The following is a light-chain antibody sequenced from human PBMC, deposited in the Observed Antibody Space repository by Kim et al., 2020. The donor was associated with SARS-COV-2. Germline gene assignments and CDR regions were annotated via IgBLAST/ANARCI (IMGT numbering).Light chain of an antibody. CDR3: SSYTSSSTYV. CDR2: DVS. J-gene: IGLJ1*01. Sequence: GQSITISCTGTSSDVGDYNYVSWYQQQPSKAPKLMIYDVSKRPSGVSNRFSGSKSGNTASLTISGLQAEDEADYYCSSYTSSSTYVFGTGTKVTVL. V-gene: IGLV2-14*04. CDR1: SSDVGDYNY.